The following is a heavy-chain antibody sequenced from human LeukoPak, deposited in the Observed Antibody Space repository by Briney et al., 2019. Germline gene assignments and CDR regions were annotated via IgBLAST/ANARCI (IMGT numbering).Heavy chain of an antibody. D-gene: IGHD4-17*01. CDR3: AKSILMTTVTTYYFDY. CDR2: ISGSGDNT. Sequence: GGSLRLSCAASGFTFSGFAMSWVRRTPGKGLEWVSGISGSGDNTLYADSVKGRFTISRDNSENTLYLQMNSLRAEDTAVYYCAKSILMTTVTTYYFDYWGQGTLVTVSS. V-gene: IGHV3-23*01. CDR1: GFTFSGFA. J-gene: IGHJ4*02.